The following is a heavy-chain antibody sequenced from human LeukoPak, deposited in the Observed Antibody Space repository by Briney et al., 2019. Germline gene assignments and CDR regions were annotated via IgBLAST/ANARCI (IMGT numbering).Heavy chain of an antibody. CDR1: VGTFSSYA. J-gene: IGHJ4*02. Sequence: ASVNVSCKASVGTFSSYAISWERQAPGQGLEWMGGIIPIFGRANYAQKFQGRVTITADESTSTAYMELSSLRSEDTAVYYCAREEYSSSSGEGSFDYWGQGTLVTVSS. CDR3: AREEYSSSSGEGSFDY. CDR2: IIPIFGRA. D-gene: IGHD6-6*01. V-gene: IGHV1-69*13.